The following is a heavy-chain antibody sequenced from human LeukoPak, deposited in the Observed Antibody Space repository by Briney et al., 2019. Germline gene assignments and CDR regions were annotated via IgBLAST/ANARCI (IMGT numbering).Heavy chain of an antibody. V-gene: IGHV3-21*01. J-gene: IGHJ4*02. D-gene: IGHD4-17*01. CDR3: ARDSDYGDHDY. CDR1: GFTFSSYS. CDR2: ISSSSSYI. Sequence: GGSLRLSCAASGFTFSSYSMNWVRQAPGKGLEWVSSISSSSSYIYYADSVKGRFTISRDNAKSSLYLQMNSLRAEDTAVYYCARDSDYGDHDYWGQGTLVTVSS.